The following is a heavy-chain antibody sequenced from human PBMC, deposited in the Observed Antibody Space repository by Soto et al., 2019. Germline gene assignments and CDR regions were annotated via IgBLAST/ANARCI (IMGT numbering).Heavy chain of an antibody. D-gene: IGHD4-17*01. Sequence: PSETLSLTCTVSGGSISTSSYYWGWIRQPPGKGLEWTGSIYYSGSTYYNPSLKSRVIISVDTSKNLFSLKLSSVTAADAAVYYCATFRGMTTATTERDFDYWGQGTLVTVSS. V-gene: IGHV4-39*01. J-gene: IGHJ4*02. CDR2: IYYSGST. CDR1: GGSISTSSYY. CDR3: ATFRGMTTATTERDFDY.